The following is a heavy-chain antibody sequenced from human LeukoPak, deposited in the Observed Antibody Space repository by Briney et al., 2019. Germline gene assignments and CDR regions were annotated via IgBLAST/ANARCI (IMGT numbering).Heavy chain of an antibody. CDR2: IYDSGST. D-gene: IGHD5-18*01. Sequence: KPSETLSLTCTVSGGSISGYYLSWIRQSPGRGLEWIGYIYDSGSTNYNPSLKSRVIISLDTSKTQVSLKVRSVTAADTAVYYCARGWDTGYGYYGMDVWGQGTTVTVSS. V-gene: IGHV4-59*01. CDR1: GGSISGYY. J-gene: IGHJ6*02. CDR3: ARGWDTGYGYYGMDV.